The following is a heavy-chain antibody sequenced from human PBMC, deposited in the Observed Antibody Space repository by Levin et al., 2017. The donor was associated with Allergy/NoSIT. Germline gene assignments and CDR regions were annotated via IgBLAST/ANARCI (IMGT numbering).Heavy chain of an antibody. J-gene: IGHJ6*02. CDR2: IYHTGSS. CDR1: GDSLRSHY. V-gene: IGHV4-59*11. Sequence: PSETLSLTCIVSGDSLRSHYWTWIRQTPGKGLEWIGYIYHTGSSNSNPSLKSRVTVSVDTSKNQFSLRLSSVTAADTAVYYCARELNHRGIDVWGQGRTVTVSS. CDR3: ARELNHRGIDV.